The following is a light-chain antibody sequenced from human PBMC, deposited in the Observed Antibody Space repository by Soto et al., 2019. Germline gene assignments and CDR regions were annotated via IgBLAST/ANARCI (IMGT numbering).Light chain of an antibody. CDR3: QQYNNYWT. J-gene: IGKJ1*01. CDR1: QSVSGW. Sequence: DIQMTQSPSTRSASVGDTVTVTCRASQSVSGWLAWYQQKPGKAPKLLIYDASSLESGVPSRFSGSGSATEFTLTISSLQPDDFATYYCQQYNNYWTFGQGTKVDIK. V-gene: IGKV1-5*01. CDR2: DAS.